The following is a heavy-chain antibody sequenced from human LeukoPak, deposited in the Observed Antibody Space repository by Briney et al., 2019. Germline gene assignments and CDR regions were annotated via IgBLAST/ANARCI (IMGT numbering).Heavy chain of an antibody. D-gene: IGHD3-3*01. V-gene: IGHV3-30*18. CDR3: AKDQSYYDFWSGHNFDY. CDR1: GFTFSSYG. Sequence: GGSLRLSCAASGFTFSSYGMHWVRQAPGKGLEWVAVISYDGSNKYYADSVKGRFTISRDNSKNTLYLQMNSLRAEDTAVYYCAKDQSYYDFWSGHNFDYWGQGTLDTVSS. J-gene: IGHJ4*02. CDR2: ISYDGSNK.